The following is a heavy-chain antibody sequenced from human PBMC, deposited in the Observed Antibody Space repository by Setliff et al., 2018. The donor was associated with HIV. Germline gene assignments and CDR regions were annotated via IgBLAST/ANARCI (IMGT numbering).Heavy chain of an antibody. V-gene: IGHV4-4*07. CDR1: DGSTSSYY. CDR2: IYSSGTT. D-gene: IGHD5-12*01. Sequence: SETLSLTCTVSDGSTSSYYWNWFRQPAGKGLEWIGRIYSSGTTIYNPSLKSRVAMSVDTSKNQFSLKLTSVTAADTAVYYCARELSVSGVYYYYMDVWGKGTTVTVSS. J-gene: IGHJ6*03. CDR3: ARELSVSGVYYYYMDV.